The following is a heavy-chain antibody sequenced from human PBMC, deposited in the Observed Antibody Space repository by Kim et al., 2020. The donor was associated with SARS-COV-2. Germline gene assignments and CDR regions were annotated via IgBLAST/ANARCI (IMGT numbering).Heavy chain of an antibody. V-gene: IGHV1-3*01. J-gene: IGHJ4*02. D-gene: IGHD4-4*01. CDR3: ARDMDPTVYDY. Sequence: ASVKVSCKAYGYTFKSYSIHWLRQASVQRPEWMGWVNAANDETQYSQKFQGRVTITRDTSANTAYMELRRLTTKETAIYYCARDMDPTVYDYWGQGTLVTVSS. CDR2: VNAANDET. CDR1: GYTFKSYS.